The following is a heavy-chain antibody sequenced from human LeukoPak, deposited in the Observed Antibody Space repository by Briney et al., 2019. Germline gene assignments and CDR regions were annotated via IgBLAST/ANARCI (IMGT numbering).Heavy chain of an antibody. CDR1: GFTFSSYS. D-gene: IGHD4-23*01. J-gene: IGHJ5*02. CDR2: ISSSSSTI. Sequence: GGALRLSCAASGFTFSSYSMNWVRKGPGKGLEWVSYISSSSSTIYYADSVKGRFTISRDNAKNSLYLQMNSLRAEDTAVYYCARYTVELGNWFDPWGQGTLVTVSS. CDR3: ARYTVELGNWFDP. V-gene: IGHV3-48*04.